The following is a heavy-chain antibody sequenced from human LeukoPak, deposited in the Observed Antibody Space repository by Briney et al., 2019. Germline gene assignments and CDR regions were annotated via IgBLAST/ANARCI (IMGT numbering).Heavy chain of an antibody. Sequence: GGSLRLSCAASGFTFSSYGMHWVRQAPGKGLEWVAFIRYDGSNKYYADSVKGRFTISRDNSKNTLYLQMNSLRAEDTAVYYCAKVHSVVDPFDYWGQGTLVTVSS. D-gene: IGHD4-23*01. J-gene: IGHJ4*02. V-gene: IGHV3-30*02. CDR1: GFTFSSYG. CDR3: AKVHSVVDPFDY. CDR2: IRYDGSNK.